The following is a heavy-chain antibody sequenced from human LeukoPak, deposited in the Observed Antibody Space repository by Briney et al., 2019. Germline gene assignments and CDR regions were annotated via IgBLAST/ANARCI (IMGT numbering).Heavy chain of an antibody. CDR1: GGPISTSY. CDR2: IDTSGTT. J-gene: IGHJ5*02. V-gene: IGHV4-4*07. CDR3: AAGPTWLDP. Sequence: SETLSLTCTVSGGPISTSYWNWIRQPAGKGLEWIGRIDTSGTTNYNPSLRSRVTMSVDTSKNQFSLNLRSVTAADTAVYYCAAGPTWLDPWGQGTLVTVSS.